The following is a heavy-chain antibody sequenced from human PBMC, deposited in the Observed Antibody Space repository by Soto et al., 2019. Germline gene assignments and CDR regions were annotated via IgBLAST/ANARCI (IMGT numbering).Heavy chain of an antibody. Sequence: QVQLQESGPGLVKPSGTLALTCGVSGASGASISSSNWWSWVRQPPGKGLEWIGEIHHSGSSKYDPALKSRVHISVDKSKNQCSLKLSSVPDADTAVYYCARDVGNFSDDTPTGQFDFWGQGILVTVSS. J-gene: IGHJ4*02. D-gene: IGHD2-15*01. CDR1: GASGASISSSNW. CDR3: ARDVGNFSDDTPTGQFDF. V-gene: IGHV4-4*02. CDR2: IHHSGSS.